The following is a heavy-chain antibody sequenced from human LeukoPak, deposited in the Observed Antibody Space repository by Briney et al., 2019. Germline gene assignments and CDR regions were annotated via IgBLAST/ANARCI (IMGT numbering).Heavy chain of an antibody. J-gene: IGHJ3*02. CDR1: GGSISSSSYY. CDR3: ARVRGSKTYDAFDI. CDR2: IYYSGSN. Sequence: SSETLSLTCTLSGGSISSSSYYWGWIRQPPGKGLEWIGSIYYSGSNNYHPSLKSRVTISVDTSKNQFSLKLSSVTAADTAVYYCARVRGSKTYDAFDIWGQGTMVTVSS. V-gene: IGHV4-39*07. D-gene: IGHD3-10*01.